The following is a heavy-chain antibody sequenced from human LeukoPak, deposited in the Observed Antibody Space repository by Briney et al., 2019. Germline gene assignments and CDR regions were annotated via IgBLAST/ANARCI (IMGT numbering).Heavy chain of an antibody. Sequence: GGSLRLSCAVSGFTVSGDYMSWVRQAPGKGLEWVSVIYADFDITDYADSVKGRFTISRDNSKNTLYLHMNSLRVEDTATYFCARALNRHIGAFEYWGQGALVTVSS. V-gene: IGHV3-53*01. J-gene: IGHJ4*02. CDR3: ARALNRHIGAFEY. CDR1: GFTVSGDY. D-gene: IGHD4/OR15-4a*01. CDR2: IYADFDIT.